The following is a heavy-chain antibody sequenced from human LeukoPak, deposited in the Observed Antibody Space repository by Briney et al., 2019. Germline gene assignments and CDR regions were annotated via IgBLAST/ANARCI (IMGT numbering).Heavy chain of an antibody. CDR2: ISSSGSTI. Sequence: GGSLRLSCAAPGFTFSDYYMSWIRQAPGKGLEWVSYISSSGSTIYYADSVKGRFTISRDNAKNSLYLQMNSLRAEDTAVYYCARDSNDFWSGHLDYWGQGTLVTVSS. CDR3: ARDSNDFWSGHLDY. J-gene: IGHJ4*02. V-gene: IGHV3-11*04. D-gene: IGHD3-3*01. CDR1: GFTFSDYY.